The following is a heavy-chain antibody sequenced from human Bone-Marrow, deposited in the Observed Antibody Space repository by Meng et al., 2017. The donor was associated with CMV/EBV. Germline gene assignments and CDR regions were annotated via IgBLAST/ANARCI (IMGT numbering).Heavy chain of an antibody. CDR3: AKEGGWNYPYDFDY. D-gene: IGHD1-7*01. Sequence: GESLKISCAASGFTFSSYGMHWVRQAPGKGLEWVAVIWYDGSNKYYADSMKGRFTISRDNSKNMLYLQMDSLRAEDTGVYYCAKEGGWNYPYDFDYWGQGTRVTVSS. CDR1: GFTFSSYG. J-gene: IGHJ4*02. V-gene: IGHV3-33*06. CDR2: IWYDGSNK.